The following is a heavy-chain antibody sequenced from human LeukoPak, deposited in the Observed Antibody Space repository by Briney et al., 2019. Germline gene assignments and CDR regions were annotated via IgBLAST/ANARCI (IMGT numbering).Heavy chain of an antibody. CDR3: ARAVVTAIHGYFQH. J-gene: IGHJ1*01. D-gene: IGHD2-21*02. CDR1: GFTFSSYS. Sequence: PGGFLRLSFAASGFTFSSYSMDGVRRAPGKGLGGVSSISMSSSFIYYAGSVKGRFPIVRDNAMNSLYLQMNSLRGEVTAVYYCARAVVTAIHGYFQHWGQGTLVTVSS. CDR2: ISMSSSFI. V-gene: IGHV3-21*01.